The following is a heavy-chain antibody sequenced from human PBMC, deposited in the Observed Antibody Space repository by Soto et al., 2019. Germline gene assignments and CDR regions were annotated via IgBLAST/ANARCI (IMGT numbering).Heavy chain of an antibody. CDR2: ISTYNGKT. Sequence: ASVKVSCTASGYTFTSHGISWVRQAPGQGLEWMGWISTYNGKTDYAQKFQGRVTMTTDTSTTTAYMELRSLRPDDTAVYFCVRVRGSGWNVEYFPHWGRGTLVTVSS. J-gene: IGHJ1*01. D-gene: IGHD6-19*01. CDR1: GYTFTSHG. V-gene: IGHV1-18*04. CDR3: VRVRGSGWNVEYFPH.